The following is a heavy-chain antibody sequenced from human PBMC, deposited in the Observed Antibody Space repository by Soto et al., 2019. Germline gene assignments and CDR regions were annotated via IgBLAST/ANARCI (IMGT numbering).Heavy chain of an antibody. J-gene: IGHJ4*02. Sequence: QVQLVDSGGGLVKPGGSLRLSCVASGFTFSNYYMSWIRQAPGKGLEWVSYISSGGSIISYADSVKGRFTISRDNAKNSLYLQMHSLRAEDTAVYYCASLRGYRADYWGQGTLVTVSS. CDR1: GFTFSNYY. CDR2: ISSGGSII. V-gene: IGHV3-11*01. CDR3: ASLRGYRADY. D-gene: IGHD5-18*01.